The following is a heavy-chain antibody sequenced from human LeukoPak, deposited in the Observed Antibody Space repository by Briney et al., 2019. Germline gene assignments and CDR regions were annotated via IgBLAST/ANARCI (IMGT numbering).Heavy chain of an antibody. CDR1: GGSFSGYY. D-gene: IGHD3-22*01. CDR2: INHSGST. Sequence: SETLSLTCAVYGGSFSGYYWSWIRQPPGKGLEWIGEINHSGSTNYNPSLKSRVTISVDTSKNQFSLKLSSVTAADTAVYYCARGRPGYYYDSSGYYYGFNWFDPWGQGTLVTVPS. V-gene: IGHV4-34*01. CDR3: ARGRPGYYYDSSGYYYGFNWFDP. J-gene: IGHJ5*02.